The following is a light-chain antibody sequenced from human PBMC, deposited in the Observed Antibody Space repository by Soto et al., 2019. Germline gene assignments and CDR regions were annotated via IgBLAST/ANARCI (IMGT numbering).Light chain of an antibody. Sequence: EIVLTQSPGTLSLSPGERATLSCRASQSVNSNYLAWYQQKPGQAPRLLIYGASSRATGIPDRFSASGSGTDFTLTNSRLEPEDFAVYYCQQCRSSPLTFGGGTKVEIK. J-gene: IGKJ4*01. CDR3: QQCRSSPLT. CDR2: GAS. V-gene: IGKV3-20*01. CDR1: QSVNSNY.